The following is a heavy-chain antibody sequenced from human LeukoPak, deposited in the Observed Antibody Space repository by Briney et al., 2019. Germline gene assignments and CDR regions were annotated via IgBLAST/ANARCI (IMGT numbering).Heavy chain of an antibody. J-gene: IGHJ5*02. CDR1: GGSISSSTYY. D-gene: IGHD2-2*01. V-gene: IGHV4-39*01. CDR3: ARQTSVVVPTAPGLSLNWFDP. CDR2: IYYSGST. Sequence: SETLSLTCTVSGGSISSSTYYWGWIRQPPGKGLEWIGSIYYSGSTYYNPSLKSRVTISVDTSKNQFSLKLSSVTAADTAMYYCARQTSVVVPTAPGLSLNWFDPWGQGTLVTVSS.